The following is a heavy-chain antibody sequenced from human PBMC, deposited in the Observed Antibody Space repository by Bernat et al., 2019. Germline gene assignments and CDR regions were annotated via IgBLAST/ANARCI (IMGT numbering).Heavy chain of an antibody. CDR2: IWFDGSKI. D-gene: IGHD3-16*02. V-gene: IGHV3-33*01. J-gene: IGHJ4*02. CDR1: GFTFSYHG. CDR3: ARGGVTFGGVIAQ. Sequence: QVHLVESGGGVVQPGRSLRLSCAASGFTFSYHGMHWVRQVPGKGLEWVALIWFDGSKIYYRDSVKGRFTISRDNSKNTLYLQMSSLRAEDTAVYYCARGGVTFGGVIAQWGQGTLVTVSS.